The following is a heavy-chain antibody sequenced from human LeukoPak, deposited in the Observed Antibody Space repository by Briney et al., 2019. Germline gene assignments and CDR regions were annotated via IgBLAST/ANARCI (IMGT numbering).Heavy chain of an antibody. V-gene: IGHV3-74*01. CDR1: GFTFSGYW. CDR3: TIGTPGSSGHDD. J-gene: IGHJ4*02. D-gene: IGHD3-22*01. CDR2: INSDGSST. Sequence: GGSLRLSRAASGFTFSGYWMHWVRQVPGKGLVWVSHINSDGSSTSYADSVKGRSTISRDNAKNTLYLQMNSLRAEDTAVYYWTIGTPGSSGHDDWGQGTLVTVS.